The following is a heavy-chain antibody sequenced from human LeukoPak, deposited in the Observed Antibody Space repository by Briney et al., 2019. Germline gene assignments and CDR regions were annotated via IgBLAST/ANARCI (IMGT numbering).Heavy chain of an antibody. J-gene: IGHJ4*02. V-gene: IGHV1-46*01. D-gene: IGHD1-1*01. CDR3: AREPNDGPMASSFDY. CDR1: GYTFTSYY. CDR2: INPSGGST. Sequence: ASVKVSCKASGYTFTSYYMHWVRRAPGQGLEWMGIINPSGGSTSYAQKFQGRVTMTRDTSTSTVYMELSSLRSEDTAVYYCAREPNDGPMASSFDYWGQGTLVTASS.